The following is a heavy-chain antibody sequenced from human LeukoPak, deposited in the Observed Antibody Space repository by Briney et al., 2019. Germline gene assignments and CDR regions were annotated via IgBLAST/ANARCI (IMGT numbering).Heavy chain of an antibody. CDR1: GGSLSNYY. V-gene: IGHV4-59*08. J-gene: IGHJ4*02. Sequence: SETLSLTCTVSGGSLSNYYWNWIRQPPGKGLEWIGYISYSGSTNYNPSLKSRVTISVDTSKNQFSLKLSSVTAADTAVYYCARLGPAAGTSFDYWGQGTLVTVSS. CDR3: ARLGPAAGTSFDY. D-gene: IGHD6-13*01. CDR2: ISYSGST.